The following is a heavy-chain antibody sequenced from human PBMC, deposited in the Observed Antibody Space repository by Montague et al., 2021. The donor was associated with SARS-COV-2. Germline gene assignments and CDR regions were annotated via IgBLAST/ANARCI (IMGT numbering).Heavy chain of an antibody. CDR1: GFTFSSYL. CDR3: ARGYFPVGGSENWGSYGMDV. J-gene: IGHJ6*02. Sequence: SLRLSCAASGFTFSSYLMHWVRQAPGTGLVWVSRVKGDGSRISYADSVKGRFTISRDNAKNTLYLQMNSLRAEDTAVYFCARGYFPVGGSENWGSYGMDVWGQGTTVTVSS. V-gene: IGHV3-74*01. D-gene: IGHD3-16*01. CDR2: VKGDGSRI.